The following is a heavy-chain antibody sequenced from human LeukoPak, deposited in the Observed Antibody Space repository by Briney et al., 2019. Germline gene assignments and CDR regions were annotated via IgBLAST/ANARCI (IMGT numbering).Heavy chain of an antibody. D-gene: IGHD7-27*01. Sequence: PSETLSLTCTVSGGSINSYYWSWLRQPPGKGLEWIGYIYYSGSTNYNPSLKSRVPIPLDTSKNQFSMILSSVNAADTAVYFCARHPRRSGDLGSARNFDYWGQGALVTVSS. J-gene: IGHJ4*02. CDR3: ARHPRRSGDLGSARNFDY. CDR2: IYYSGST. CDR1: GGSINSYY. V-gene: IGHV4-59*08.